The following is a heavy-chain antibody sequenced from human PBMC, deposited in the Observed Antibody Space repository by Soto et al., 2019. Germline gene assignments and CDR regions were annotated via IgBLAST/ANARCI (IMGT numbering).Heavy chain of an antibody. CDR1: VFTFSSYW. V-gene: IGHV3-7*01. CDR2: IKQDGSEK. D-gene: IGHD6-19*01. CDR3: ARVAYGNGWIFDH. Sequence: GGSLRLSCAASVFTFSSYWMSWVRQAPGKGLEWVANIKQDGSEKYYVDSVKGRFTLSRDNAQNSLQLQMNSLRTEDTAIYFCARVAYGNGWIFDHWGQGTLVTVSS. J-gene: IGHJ4*01.